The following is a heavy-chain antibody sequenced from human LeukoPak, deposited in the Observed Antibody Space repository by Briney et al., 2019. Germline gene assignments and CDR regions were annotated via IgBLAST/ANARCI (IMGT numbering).Heavy chain of an antibody. CDR3: ARQPYMLGAYYFDY. CDR1: GGSINSYY. J-gene: IGHJ4*02. CDR2: IHYSGST. D-gene: IGHD1-26*01. V-gene: IGHV4-59*08. Sequence: PSETLSLTCTVSGGSINSYYWSWIRQPPGKGLEWIGYIHYSGSTNYNPSLKSRVTISVDTSKNQFSLELSSVTAADTAVYYCARQPYMLGAYYFDYWGQGTLVTVSS.